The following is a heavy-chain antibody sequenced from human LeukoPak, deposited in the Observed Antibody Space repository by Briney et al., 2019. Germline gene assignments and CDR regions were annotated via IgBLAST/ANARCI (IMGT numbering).Heavy chain of an antibody. J-gene: IGHJ3*02. D-gene: IGHD5-18*01. CDR1: GFTFSSYS. CDR3: ARERGYSYGGDAFDI. Sequence: GGSLRLSCAASGFTFSSYSMNWVRQAPGKGLGRVSYISSSSSTIYYADSVKGRFTISRDNAKNSLYLQMNSLRAEDTAVYYCARERGYSYGGDAFDIWGQGTMVTVSS. V-gene: IGHV3-48*01. CDR2: ISSSSSTI.